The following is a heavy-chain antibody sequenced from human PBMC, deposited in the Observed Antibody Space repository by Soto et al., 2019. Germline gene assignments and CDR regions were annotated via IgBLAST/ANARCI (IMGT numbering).Heavy chain of an antibody. CDR3: AKSTVTTYFDY. J-gene: IGHJ4*02. Sequence: GGSLRLSCAASGFTFSDYYMSWIRQAPGKGLEWVAVISYNGSNKYYADSVKGRFTISRDNSKNTLYLQMNSLRAEDTAVYYCAKSTVTTYFDYWGQGTLVTVSS. CDR1: GFTFSDYY. CDR2: ISYNGSNK. V-gene: IGHV3-30*18. D-gene: IGHD4-4*01.